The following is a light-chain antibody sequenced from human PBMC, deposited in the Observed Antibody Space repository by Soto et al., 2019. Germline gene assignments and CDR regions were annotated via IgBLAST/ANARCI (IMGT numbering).Light chain of an antibody. V-gene: IGKV3-15*01. Sequence: EIVMTESAATLSVSPCERATLSCRASQSVSSNLAWYRQKPGQAPRLLIYGASTRATGIPARFSGSGSGTEFTLTISSLRSEDFAVYYCQQYNNWPRTFGQGTKVDI. CDR3: QQYNNWPRT. CDR2: GAS. J-gene: IGKJ1*01. CDR1: QSVSSN.